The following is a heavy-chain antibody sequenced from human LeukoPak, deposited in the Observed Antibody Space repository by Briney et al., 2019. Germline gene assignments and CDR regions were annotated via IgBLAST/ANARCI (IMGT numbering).Heavy chain of an antibody. D-gene: IGHD2-2*01. J-gene: IGHJ6*03. CDR2: INPNGGGT. V-gene: IGHV1-2*02. CDR1: GYTFTGYY. CDR3: AREGPTGAAMLDYYYMDV. Sequence: ASVKVSCKASGYTFTGYYTHWVRQAPGQGLEWMGWINPNGGGTNYAQKFQGRVTMTRDTSISTAYMELSRLRSDDTAVYYCAREGPTGAAMLDYYYMDVWGKGTTVTVSS.